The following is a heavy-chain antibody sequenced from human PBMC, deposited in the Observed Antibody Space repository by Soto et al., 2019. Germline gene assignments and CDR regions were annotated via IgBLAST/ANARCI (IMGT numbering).Heavy chain of an antibody. CDR2: IYHSGST. CDR1: GGSISSSNW. D-gene: IGHD3-9*01. CDR3: ARLTYYDILTGSGSPPYFDY. J-gene: IGHJ4*02. Sequence: PSETLSLTCAVSGGSISSSNWWSWVRQPPGKGLEWIGEIYHSGSTNYNPSLKSRVTISVDKSKNQFSLKLSSVTAADTAVYYCARLTYYDILTGSGSPPYFDYWGQGTLVTVSS. V-gene: IGHV4-4*02.